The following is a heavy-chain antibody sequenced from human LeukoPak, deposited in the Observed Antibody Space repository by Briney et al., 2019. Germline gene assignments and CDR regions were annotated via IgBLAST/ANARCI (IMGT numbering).Heavy chain of an antibody. V-gene: IGHV1-18*01. J-gene: IGHJ4*02. D-gene: IGHD2-2*01. Sequence: ASVKVSCKASGYTFTSYGISWVRQAPGQGLEWMGWISAYNGNTNHAQKLQGRVTMTTDTSTSTAYMELRSLRSDDTAVYYCAREDCSSTSCPAGFDYWGQGTLVTVSS. CDR2: ISAYNGNT. CDR1: GYTFTSYG. CDR3: AREDCSSTSCPAGFDY.